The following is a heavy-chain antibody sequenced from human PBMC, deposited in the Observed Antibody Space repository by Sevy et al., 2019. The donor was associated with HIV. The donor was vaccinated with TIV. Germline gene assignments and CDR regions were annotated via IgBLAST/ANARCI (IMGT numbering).Heavy chain of an antibody. CDR2: IYPDDSEI. J-gene: IGHJ4*02. CDR1: GYKFTSYW. V-gene: IGHV5-51*01. D-gene: IGHD3-22*01. Sequence: GESLKNSCKGSGYKFTSYWIAWVRQMPGKGLEWMGIIYPDDSEIRYSPSLQGQVTISVDKSISTAYLQWTNLKASDTAMYFCARRGYDSSGYPQYYFDYWGQGTLVTVSS. CDR3: ARRGYDSSGYPQYYFDY.